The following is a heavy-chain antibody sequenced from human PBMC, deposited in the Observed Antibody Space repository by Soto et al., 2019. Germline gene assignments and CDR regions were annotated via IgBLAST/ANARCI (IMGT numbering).Heavy chain of an antibody. CDR2: FIAMLGTP. CDR1: GGTFGSHG. CDR3: ARGAMAKFDY. J-gene: IGHJ4*02. V-gene: IGHV1-69*01. D-gene: IGHD5-18*01. Sequence: QVQLVQSGAAVKKPGSSVKVSCKASGGTFGSHGVAWVRQAPGPGLEWMGGFIAMLGTPTYAKKVQGRATITADESLTSSYVELRSLRSEDTAVYFCARGAMAKFDYWGQGTVVTVSS.